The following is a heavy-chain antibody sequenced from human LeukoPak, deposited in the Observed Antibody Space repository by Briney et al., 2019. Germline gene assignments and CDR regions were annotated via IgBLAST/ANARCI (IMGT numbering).Heavy chain of an antibody. V-gene: IGHV3-48*03. Sequence: GGSLRLSCTASGFTFADYNMNWVRQAPGKGLEWVSYIRSSGSTIYYSDSVKGRFTISRDNAKNSLYLQMNSLRAEDTAVYYCAREGVTAPGDYWGQGTLVTVSS. CDR2: IRSSGSTI. CDR3: AREGVTAPGDY. J-gene: IGHJ4*02. D-gene: IGHD2-21*02. CDR1: GFTFADYN.